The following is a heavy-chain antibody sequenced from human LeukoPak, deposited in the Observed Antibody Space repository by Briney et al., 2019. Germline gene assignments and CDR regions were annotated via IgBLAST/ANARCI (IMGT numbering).Heavy chain of an antibody. J-gene: IGHJ4*02. V-gene: IGHV3-23*01. Sequence: PGGSLRLSCAASGFTCSSYAMSWVRQAPGKGLEWVSAISGSGGSTYYADSVKGRFTISRDNSENTLYLQMNSLRAEDTAVYYCAKDDYYDTSGYRDWGQGTLVTVSS. CDR1: GFTCSSYA. CDR2: ISGSGGST. D-gene: IGHD3-22*01. CDR3: AKDDYYDTSGYRD.